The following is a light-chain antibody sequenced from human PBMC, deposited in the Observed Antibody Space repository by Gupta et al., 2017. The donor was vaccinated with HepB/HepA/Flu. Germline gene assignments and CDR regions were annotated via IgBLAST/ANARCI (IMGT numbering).Light chain of an antibody. V-gene: IGKV4-1*01. CDR3: QQYYPGIAAS. CDR2: WAS. CDR1: QSVLYRSNNYNY. J-gene: IGKJ3*01. Sequence: DIVVTQSPDSLAVSLGERATINCKSSQSVLYRSNNYNYVEWYQQKPGQPPKLLIYWASIRESGVSDRFSGSGSGTDFTLTISSLQAEDVAVYYSQQYYPGIAASFGPGTRVDIK.